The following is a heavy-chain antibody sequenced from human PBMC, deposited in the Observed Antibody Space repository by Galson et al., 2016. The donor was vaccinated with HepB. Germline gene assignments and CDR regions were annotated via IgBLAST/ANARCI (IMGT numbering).Heavy chain of an antibody. CDR2: ISRSDSYI. CDR3: ARDYDILTGYYSFDY. CDR1: GFSFSFYT. Sequence: SLRLSCAASGFSFSFYTMNWVRRAPGKGLEWVSSISRSDSYIYYADPVKGRFTISRDDAKNSLYLQMNSLRAEDTAVYFCARDYDILTGYYSFDYWGQGTLVTVSS. J-gene: IGHJ4*02. D-gene: IGHD3-9*01. V-gene: IGHV3-21*01.